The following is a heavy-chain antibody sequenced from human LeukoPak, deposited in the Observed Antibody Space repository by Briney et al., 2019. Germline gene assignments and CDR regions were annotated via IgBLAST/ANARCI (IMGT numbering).Heavy chain of an antibody. CDR2: INPSGGST. CDR1: GYTFTNYY. V-gene: IGHV1-46*01. J-gene: IGHJ5*02. CDR3: ASDSTVTTFRGCVDP. Sequence: GASVKVSCKASGYTFTNYYVHWVRQAPGQGLEWMGVINPSGGSTNYAQRFQGRVTMTRDTSTSTVYMELSSLRSEDTAVYYCASDSTVTTFRGCVDPWGQGTLVTVSS. D-gene: IGHD4-17*01.